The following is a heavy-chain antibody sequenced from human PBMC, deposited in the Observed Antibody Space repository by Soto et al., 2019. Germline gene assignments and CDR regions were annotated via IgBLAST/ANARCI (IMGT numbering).Heavy chain of an antibody. CDR3: VRPLPSGRNYGLDV. CDR1: GLTVSNAY. D-gene: IGHD3-10*01. Sequence: GVSLRLSCAASGLTVSNAYMAWVRQAPGMGLEWVSVIYDNGTTYYAGSVKGRFTISRDTSTNTLSLQMDSLRAEDTAVYYCVRPLPSGRNYGLDVWGQGTTVTVSS. J-gene: IGHJ6*02. CDR2: IYDNGTT. V-gene: IGHV3-53*01.